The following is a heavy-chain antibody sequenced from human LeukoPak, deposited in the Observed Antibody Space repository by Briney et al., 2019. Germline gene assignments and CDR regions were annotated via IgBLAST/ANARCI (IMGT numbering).Heavy chain of an antibody. J-gene: IGHJ3*02. Sequence: PGGSLRLSCAASGFTFSSSSMNWVRQAPAKGLEWVSYITSSSSAIYYADSVKGRFTISRDNAKNSLYLQMNSLRDEDTAVYYCVRDSSYAFDMWGQGTMVSVSS. CDR2: ITSSSSAI. CDR3: VRDSSYAFDM. CDR1: GFTFSSSS. V-gene: IGHV3-48*02.